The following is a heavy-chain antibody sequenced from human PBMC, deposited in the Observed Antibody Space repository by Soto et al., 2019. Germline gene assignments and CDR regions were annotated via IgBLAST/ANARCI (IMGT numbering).Heavy chain of an antibody. J-gene: IGHJ4*02. CDR2: ISFTGDT. CDR3: SSGGHYYHSMI. V-gene: IGHV4-61*08. Sequence: SETLSLTCTVSGDSVSGGGYYWTWIRQPPGKGLEWIGYISFTGDTTYNPSLRSRVTIAMHTSKNQFSLKLTSATAADTALYYCSSGGHYYHSMIWAPGTLDTVSS. D-gene: IGHD3-22*01. CDR1: GDSVSGGGYY.